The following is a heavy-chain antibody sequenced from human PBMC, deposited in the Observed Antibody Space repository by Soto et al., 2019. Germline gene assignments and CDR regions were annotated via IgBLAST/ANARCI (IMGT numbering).Heavy chain of an antibody. D-gene: IGHD6-13*01. Sequence: PSETLSLTCTVSGGSISRYYWSWIRQPPGKGLEWIGYIYYSGSTNYNPSLKSRVTISVDTSKNQFSLKLSSVTAADTAVYYCARVDSSSWYGRNYYGMDVWGQGTTVTAP. CDR2: IYYSGST. J-gene: IGHJ6*02. CDR3: ARVDSSSWYGRNYYGMDV. CDR1: GGSISRYY. V-gene: IGHV4-59*01.